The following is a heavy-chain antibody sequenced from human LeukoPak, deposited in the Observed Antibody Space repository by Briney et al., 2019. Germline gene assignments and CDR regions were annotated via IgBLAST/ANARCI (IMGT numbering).Heavy chain of an antibody. CDR2: IYHSGST. CDR3: VRGVRYFDY. Sequence: SQTLSLTCVVSGGSISSSGYSWSWIRQPPGKGLERIGYIYHSGSTDYNPSLKSRVTMAVDRSKNQFSLKLNSVTAADTAVYYCVRGVRYFDYWGQGTLVIVSS. J-gene: IGHJ4*02. D-gene: IGHD3-10*01. V-gene: IGHV4-30-2*01. CDR1: GGSISSSGYS.